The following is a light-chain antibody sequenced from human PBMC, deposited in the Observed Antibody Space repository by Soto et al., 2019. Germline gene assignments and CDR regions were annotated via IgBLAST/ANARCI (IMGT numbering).Light chain of an antibody. J-gene: IGKJ2*01. Sequence: EIVLTQSPGTLSLSPGERATLSCRASQSVSSSYLAWYQHKPGQAPRLLIYGASSRATGIPDRFSGSGSGTDFTLTISRLEPEDFATYYCQQSHGIPYTFGQGTKLEIK. CDR3: QQSHGIPYT. V-gene: IGKV3-20*01. CDR2: GAS. CDR1: QSVSSSY.